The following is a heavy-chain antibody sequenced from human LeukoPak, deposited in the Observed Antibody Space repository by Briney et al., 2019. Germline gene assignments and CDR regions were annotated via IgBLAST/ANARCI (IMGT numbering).Heavy chain of an antibody. V-gene: IGHV3-48*04. CDR2: ISSSSSTI. CDR1: GFTFSSYS. D-gene: IGHD3-22*01. J-gene: IGHJ4*02. CDR3: ARVLLTYYYDSSGYYLDY. Sequence: GGSLRLSCAASGFTFSSYSMNWVRQAPGKGLEWVSYISSSSSTIYYADSVKGRFTISRDNAKNSLYLQMNSLRAEDTAVYYCARVLLTYYYDSSGYYLDYWGQGTLVTVSS.